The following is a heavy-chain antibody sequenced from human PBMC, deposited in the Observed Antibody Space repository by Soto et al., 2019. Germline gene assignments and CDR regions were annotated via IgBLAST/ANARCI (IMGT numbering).Heavy chain of an antibody. V-gene: IGHV3-23*01. CDR3: AKDLILLYSSSDFDY. Sequence: EVQLLESGGGLVQPGGSLRLSCAASGFTFSSYAMSWVRQAPGKGLEWVSAISGSGGSTYYADSVKGRFTISRDNSKNTLYLQMHSLRAEDTAVYYCAKDLILLYSSSDFDYWGQGTLVTVSS. CDR1: GFTFSSYA. CDR2: ISGSGGST. D-gene: IGHD6-6*01. J-gene: IGHJ4*02.